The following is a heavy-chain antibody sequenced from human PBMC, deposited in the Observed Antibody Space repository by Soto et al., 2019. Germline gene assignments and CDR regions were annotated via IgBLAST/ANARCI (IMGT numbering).Heavy chain of an antibody. CDR3: ARDGVYGGIDY. CDR2: IIPILGIA. J-gene: IGHJ4*02. V-gene: IGHV1-69*04. CDR1: GGTFSSYT. Sequence: GASVKVSCKASGGTFSSYTISWVRQAPGQGLEWMGRIIPILGIANYAQKFQGRVTITADKSTSTAYMELSSLRSEDTAVYYCARDGVYGGIDYWGQGTLVTVSS. D-gene: IGHD2-15*01.